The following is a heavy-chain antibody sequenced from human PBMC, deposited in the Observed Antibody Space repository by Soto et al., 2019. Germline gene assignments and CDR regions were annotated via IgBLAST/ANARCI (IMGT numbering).Heavy chain of an antibody. V-gene: IGHV4-38-2*01. Sequence: SETLSLTCAVSGYPISSGYYWGWIRQPPGKGLEWIGIIHHSGCTYYNPSLRSRITISVDTSKNQFSLKMPSVTAADTAVYYCARSSGYVPGGYWGQGILVTVSS. CDR2: IHHSGCT. D-gene: IGHD5-12*01. J-gene: IGHJ4*02. CDR1: GYPISSGYY. CDR3: ARSSGYVPGGY.